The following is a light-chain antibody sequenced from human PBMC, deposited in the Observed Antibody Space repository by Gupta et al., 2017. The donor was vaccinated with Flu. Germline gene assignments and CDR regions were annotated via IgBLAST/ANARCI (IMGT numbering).Light chain of an antibody. Sequence: ISCSGSSSNIGNNYVSWYQQLPGTAPKLLIYDNNKRPSGIPDRFSGSKSGTSATLGITGLQTGDEADYYCGTWDSSLSAGGVFGGGTKLTVL. CDR2: DNN. CDR3: GTWDSSLSAGGV. CDR1: SSNIGNNY. V-gene: IGLV1-51*01. J-gene: IGLJ3*02.